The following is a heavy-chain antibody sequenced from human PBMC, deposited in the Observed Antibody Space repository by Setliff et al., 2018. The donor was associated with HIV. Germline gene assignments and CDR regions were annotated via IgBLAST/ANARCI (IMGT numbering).Heavy chain of an antibody. J-gene: IGHJ4*02. Sequence: PSETLSLTCTVSGGSISSGSYYWSWIRQPAGKGLEWIGRIYTSGSTKYNPSLKSRVTISVDTSKNQFSLKVSSVTAADTAVYYCARVARGGHSSRWYYFDYWGQGTLVTVS. CDR3: ARVARGGHSSRWYYFDY. V-gene: IGHV4-61*02. CDR2: IYTSGST. CDR1: GGSISSGSYY. D-gene: IGHD6-13*01.